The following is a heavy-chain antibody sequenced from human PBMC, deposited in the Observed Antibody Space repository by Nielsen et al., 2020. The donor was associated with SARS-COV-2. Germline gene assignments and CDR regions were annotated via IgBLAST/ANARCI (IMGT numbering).Heavy chain of an antibody. Sequence: SVKVSCKASGFTFTSSAVQWVRQARGQRLEWIGWIVVGSGNTNYAQKFQERVTITRDMSTSTAYMELSSLRSEDTAVYYCAAPYYYDSSGYYYYYYMDVWGKGTTVTVSS. CDR1: GFTFTSSA. V-gene: IGHV1-58*01. CDR2: IVVGSGNT. J-gene: IGHJ6*03. D-gene: IGHD3-22*01. CDR3: AAPYYYDSSGYYYYYYMDV.